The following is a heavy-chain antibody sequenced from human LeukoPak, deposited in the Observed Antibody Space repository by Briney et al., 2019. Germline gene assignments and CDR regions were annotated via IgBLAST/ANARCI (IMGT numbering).Heavy chain of an antibody. CDR2: INPNSGGT. Sequence: XXGQGLEXMGWINPNSGGTNYAQKFQGRVTMTRDTSISTAYMELSRLRSDDTAVYYCAREVYYYDSSGYYQPEPFDYWGQXTL. D-gene: IGHD3-22*01. J-gene: IGHJ4*02. CDR3: AREVYYYDSSGYYQPEPFDY. V-gene: IGHV1-2*02.